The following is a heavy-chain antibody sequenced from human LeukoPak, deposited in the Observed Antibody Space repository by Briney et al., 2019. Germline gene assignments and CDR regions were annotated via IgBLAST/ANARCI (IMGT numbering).Heavy chain of an antibody. D-gene: IGHD6-13*01. V-gene: IGHV1-2*02. CDR2: INPNSGGT. J-gene: IGHJ6*03. CDR1: EYTFTGYY. Sequence: ASVKVSCKASEYTFTGYYMHWVRQAPGQGLEWMGWINPNSGGTNYAQKFQGRVTMTRDTSISTAYMELSRLRSDDTAVYYCARDAIAAAGTQLPYYYYYMDVWGKGTTVTISS. CDR3: ARDAIAAAGTQLPYYYYYMDV.